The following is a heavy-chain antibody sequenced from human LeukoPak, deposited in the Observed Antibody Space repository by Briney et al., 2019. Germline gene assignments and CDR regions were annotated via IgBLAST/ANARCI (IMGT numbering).Heavy chain of an antibody. CDR1: GGTFSSYA. CDR3: AREAGTSYYYCYGMDV. D-gene: IGHD1-1*01. V-gene: IGHV1-69*04. J-gene: IGHJ6*02. CDR2: IIPILGIA. Sequence: ASVKVSCKASGGTFSSYAISWVRQAPGQGLEWMGRIIPILGIANYAQKFQGRVTITADKSTSTAYMELSSLRSEDTAVYYCAREAGTSYYYCYGMDVWGQGTTVTVSS.